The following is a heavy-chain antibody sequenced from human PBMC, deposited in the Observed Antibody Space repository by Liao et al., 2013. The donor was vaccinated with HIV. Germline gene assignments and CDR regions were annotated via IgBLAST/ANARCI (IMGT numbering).Heavy chain of an antibody. J-gene: IGHJ3*02. D-gene: IGHD3-16*01. CDR2: VNYSGTI. Sequence: QVQLHQWGAGLLKPSETLSLTCAVYGGSFTSYHWTWIRQPPGKGLEWIGEVNYSGTINYNPSLKSRVSISIDTSMSRFSLTLSSVTAADTAVFYCARGPKRGRDLLYGFDIWAQGTMVIVSS. CDR3: ARGPKRGRDLLYGFDI. CDR1: GGSFTSYH. V-gene: IGHV4-34*01.